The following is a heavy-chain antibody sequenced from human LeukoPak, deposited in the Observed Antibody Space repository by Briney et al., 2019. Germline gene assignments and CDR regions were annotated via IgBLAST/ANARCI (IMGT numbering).Heavy chain of an antibody. CDR3: ARLPQKLYYYYYMDV. D-gene: IGHD1-14*01. CDR1: GGSISSSSYY. Sequence: SETLSLTCTVSGGSISSSSYYWGWIRQPPGKGLEWIGSIYYSGSTYYNPSLKSRVTISVDTSKNQFSLKLSSVTAADTAVYYCARLPQKLYYYYYMDVWGKGTTVTVSS. V-gene: IGHV4-39*01. CDR2: IYYSGST. J-gene: IGHJ6*03.